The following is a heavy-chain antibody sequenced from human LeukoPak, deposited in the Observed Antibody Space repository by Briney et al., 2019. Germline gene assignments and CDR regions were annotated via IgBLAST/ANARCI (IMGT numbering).Heavy chain of an antibody. D-gene: IGHD3-10*01. J-gene: IGHJ4*02. CDR3: ARDMVKGAPDYLDY. CDR1: GFTVSSNY. V-gene: IGHV3-66*01. Sequence: GGSLRLSCAASGFTVSSNYMSWVRQAPGKGLEWVSVIYSGGSTYYADSVKGRFTISRDNSKNTLYLQMDSLRAEDTALYYCARDMVKGAPDYLDYWGQGTLVTVSS. CDR2: IYSGGST.